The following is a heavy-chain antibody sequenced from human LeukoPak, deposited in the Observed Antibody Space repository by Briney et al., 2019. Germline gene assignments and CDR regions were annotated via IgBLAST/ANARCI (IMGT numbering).Heavy chain of an antibody. CDR2: IWYDGSNK. CDR3: ARDARIQLWFNFDY. J-gene: IGHJ4*02. CDR1: GFTFSSYG. Sequence: GGSLRLSCAASGFTFSSYGMHWVRQAPGKGLEWVAVIWYDGSNKYYADSVKGRFTISRDNSKNTLYLQMNSLRAEDTAVCYCARDARIQLWFNFDYWGQGTLVTVSS. V-gene: IGHV3-33*01. D-gene: IGHD5-18*01.